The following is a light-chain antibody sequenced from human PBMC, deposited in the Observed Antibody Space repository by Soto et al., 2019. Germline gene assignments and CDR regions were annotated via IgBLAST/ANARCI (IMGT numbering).Light chain of an antibody. CDR3: SSYTTSNTWV. Sequence: QSALTQPASVSGSPGQSITISCTGTSSDVGGYNYVSWYQQHPGKAPELMIYEVSNRPSGVSNRFSGSKSANTASLTISGLQAEDEADYYCSSYTTSNTWVFGGGTKLTVL. J-gene: IGLJ3*02. CDR2: EVS. V-gene: IGLV2-14*01. CDR1: SSDVGGYNY.